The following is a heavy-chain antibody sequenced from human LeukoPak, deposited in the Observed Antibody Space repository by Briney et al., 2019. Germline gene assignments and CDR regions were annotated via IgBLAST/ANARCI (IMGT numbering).Heavy chain of an antibody. CDR3: AREANGVLRFLEWAWFDP. Sequence: GGSLRLSCAASGFTFSDYSMNWVRQAPGKGLEWISYIGIDSGNTNYADSVKGRFTISRDNAKNSLYLQMNSLRAEDTAVYYCAREANGVLRFLEWAWFDPWGQGTLVTVSS. D-gene: IGHD3-3*01. CDR1: GFTFSDYS. V-gene: IGHV3-48*04. J-gene: IGHJ5*02. CDR2: IGIDSGNT.